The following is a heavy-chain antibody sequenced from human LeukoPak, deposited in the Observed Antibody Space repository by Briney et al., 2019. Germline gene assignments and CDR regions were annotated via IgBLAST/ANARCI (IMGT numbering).Heavy chain of an antibody. CDR1: GFTFSSYS. CDR2: ISSSSSYI. CDR3: AGDAPSGFFY. V-gene: IGHV3-21*01. D-gene: IGHD6-19*01. J-gene: IGHJ4*02. Sequence: GGSLRLSCAASGFTFSSYSMSWVRQAPGKGLEWVSSISSSSSYIYYADSVKGRFTTSRDNTKNSLYLQMNSLRAEDTAVYYCAGDAPSGFFYWGQGTLVTVSS.